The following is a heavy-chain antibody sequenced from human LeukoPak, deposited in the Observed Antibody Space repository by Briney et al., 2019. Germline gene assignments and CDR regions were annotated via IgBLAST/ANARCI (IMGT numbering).Heavy chain of an antibody. CDR3: AREASGSVVYYYYYYMDV. Sequence: PGGSLRLSCAASGFTFSSYSMNWVRQAPGKGLEWVSYISSSSSTIYYADSVKGRFTISRDNAKNSLYLQMNSLRAEDTAVYYCAREASGSVVYYYYYYMDVWGKGTTVTVSS. V-gene: IGHV3-48*01. J-gene: IGHJ6*03. CDR1: GFTFSSYS. D-gene: IGHD4-23*01. CDR2: ISSSSSTI.